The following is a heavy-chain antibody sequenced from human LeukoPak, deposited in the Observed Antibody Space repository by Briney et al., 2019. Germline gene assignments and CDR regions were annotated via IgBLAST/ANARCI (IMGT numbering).Heavy chain of an antibody. D-gene: IGHD3-10*01. CDR1: GYSISSGYY. J-gene: IGHJ3*02. V-gene: IGHV4-38-2*01. CDR3: ARLRRDYYGSGAHEFDI. CDR2: IYHSVST. Sequence: SETLSLTCAVSGYSISSGYYWGWIRQPPGKELEWIGSIYHSVSTCYNPSLKSRVTISIDTSKNQFSLKLSSVTAADTAVYYCARLRRDYYGSGAHEFDIWGQGTMVTVSS.